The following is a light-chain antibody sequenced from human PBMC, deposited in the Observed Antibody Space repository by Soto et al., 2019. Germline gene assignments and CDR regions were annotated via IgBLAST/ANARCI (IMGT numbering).Light chain of an antibody. Sequence: HMTQSPSSLSASVGHRVTITCRASQGISSYLAWYQQKQGKAPKLLIYAASTLQSGVPSRFSGSGYGTDFNLTISCLQSEDFATYYCQQYYSYPLTFGRGTKVDIK. V-gene: IGKV1-8*01. CDR2: AAS. CDR1: QGISSY. J-gene: IGKJ4*01. CDR3: QQYYSYPLT.